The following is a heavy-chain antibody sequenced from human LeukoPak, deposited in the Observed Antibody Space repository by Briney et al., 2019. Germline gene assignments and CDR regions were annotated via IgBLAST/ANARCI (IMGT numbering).Heavy chain of an antibody. D-gene: IGHD2-15*01. CDR1: GFTFSIYW. J-gene: IGHJ4*02. CDR2: IKEDGSEK. CDR3: ARYCGGSCFDY. V-gene: IGHV3-7*04. Sequence: PGGSLRLSCAASGFTFSIYWMSWVRQAPGKGLEWVANIKEDGSEKYYVDPVKGRFTISRDNAKNSLYLQMNSLRAEDTAVYYCARYCGGSCFDYWSQGTLVTVSS.